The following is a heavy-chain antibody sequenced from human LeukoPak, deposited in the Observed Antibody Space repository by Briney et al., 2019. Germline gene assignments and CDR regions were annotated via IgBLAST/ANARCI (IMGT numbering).Heavy chain of an antibody. CDR3: AAYSGLDD. J-gene: IGHJ4*02. CDR1: GFTVSSNY. D-gene: IGHD2-15*01. Sequence: GGSLRLSCAASGFTVSSNYMSWVRQAPGKGLEWVSVLYSGGNTYYADSVKGRFTISRDNAKNSLYLQMTSLRAEDTAVYYCAAYSGLDDWGRGTLVTVSS. V-gene: IGHV3-66*01. CDR2: LYSGGNT.